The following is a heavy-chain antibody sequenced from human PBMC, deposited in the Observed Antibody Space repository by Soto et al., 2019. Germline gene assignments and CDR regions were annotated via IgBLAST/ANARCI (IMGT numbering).Heavy chain of an antibody. CDR1: GGTFSSYA. V-gene: IGHV1-69*14. CDR3: ASRDSGNFGSYYYYGMDV. CDR2: IIPIFGTA. Sequence: QVQLVQSGAEVKKPGSSVKVSCKASGGTFSSYAITWVRQAPGQGLEWMGGIIPIFGTANYAQKFQGRVTXXAXKSTSTPYMELSSLRSEDTAVYYCASRDSGNFGSYYYYGMDVWGQGTTVTVSS. J-gene: IGHJ6*02. D-gene: IGHD1-26*01.